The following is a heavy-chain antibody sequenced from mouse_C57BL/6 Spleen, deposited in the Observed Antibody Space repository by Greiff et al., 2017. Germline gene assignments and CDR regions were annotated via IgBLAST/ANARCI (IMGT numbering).Heavy chain of an antibody. Sequence: ESGAELARPGASVKLSCKASGYTFTSYGISWVKQRTGQGLEWIGEIYPRSGNTYYNEKFKGKATLTADKSSSTAYMELRSLTSEDSAVYFCARNWASYYAMDYWGQGTSVTVSS. CDR1: GYTFTSYG. D-gene: IGHD4-1*01. CDR2: IYPRSGNT. J-gene: IGHJ4*01. V-gene: IGHV1-81*01. CDR3: ARNWASYYAMDY.